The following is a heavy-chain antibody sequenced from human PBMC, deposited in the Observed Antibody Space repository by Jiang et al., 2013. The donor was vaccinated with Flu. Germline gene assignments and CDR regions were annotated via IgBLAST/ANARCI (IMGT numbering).Heavy chain of an antibody. Sequence: ASGFTFSSYGMHWVRQAPGKGLEWVAVISYDGSNKYYADSVKGRFTISRDNSKNTLYLQMNSLRAEDTAVYYCAKRKRRNGMDVWGQGTTVTVSS. V-gene: IGHV3-30*18. CDR2: ISYDGSNK. CDR1: GFTFSSYG. J-gene: IGHJ6*02. CDR3: AKRKRRNGMDV. D-gene: IGHD1-14*01.